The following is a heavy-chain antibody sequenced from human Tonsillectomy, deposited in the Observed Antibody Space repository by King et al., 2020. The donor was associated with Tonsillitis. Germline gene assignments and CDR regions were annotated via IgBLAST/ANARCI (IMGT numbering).Heavy chain of an antibody. CDR2: IIPIFGRA. CDR1: GGTFSTYV. CDR3: ARDGDYYGSGSYYNGIDY. V-gene: IGHV1-69*14. Sequence: VQLVQSGAEVKKPGSSVKVSCKASGGTFSTYVISWVRQAPGQGLEWMGGIIPIFGRANNAQKFQGIVTITADKSTSTAYMELSSLRSEDTAVYYCARDGDYYGSGSYYNGIDYWGQGTLVTVSS. J-gene: IGHJ4*02. D-gene: IGHD3-10*01.